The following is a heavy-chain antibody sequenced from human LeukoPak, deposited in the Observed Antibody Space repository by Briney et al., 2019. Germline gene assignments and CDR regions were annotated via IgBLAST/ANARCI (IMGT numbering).Heavy chain of an antibody. CDR2: ISSSSSYI. J-gene: IGHJ6*02. Sequence: TGGSVRLSCAASGFTFSSYSMNWVRQATGKGLEWVSSISSSSSYIYYADSVKGRFTISRDNAKNSLYLQMNSLRAEDTAVYYCASRYDILTGYYYYYGMDVWGQGTTVTVSS. CDR3: ASRYDILTGYYYYYGMDV. D-gene: IGHD3-9*01. CDR1: GFTFSSYS. V-gene: IGHV3-21*01.